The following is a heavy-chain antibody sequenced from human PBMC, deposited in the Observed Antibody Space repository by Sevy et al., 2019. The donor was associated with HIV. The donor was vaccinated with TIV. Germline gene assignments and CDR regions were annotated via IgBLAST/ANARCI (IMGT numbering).Heavy chain of an antibody. Sequence: GGSLRLSCAASGFTFSSYWMHWVRQAPGKGLVWVSRINSDGSSTSYADSVKGRFTISRDNAKNTLDLQMNSLRAEDTAVYYCARDRLNYYDSSGPCGFDPWGQGTLVTVSS. J-gene: IGHJ5*02. CDR1: GFTFSSYW. V-gene: IGHV3-74*01. CDR3: ARDRLNYYDSSGPCGFDP. CDR2: INSDGSST. D-gene: IGHD3-22*01.